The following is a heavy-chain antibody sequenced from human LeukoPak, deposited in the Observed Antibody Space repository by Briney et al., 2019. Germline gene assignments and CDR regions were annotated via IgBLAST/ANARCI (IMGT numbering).Heavy chain of an antibody. CDR2: ISGSGGST. D-gene: IGHD6-25*01. J-gene: IGHJ5*02. V-gene: IGHV3-23*01. CDR3: AKDPNSGGNNWFDP. Sequence: GGSLRLSCAASGFTFSSYEMNWVRQAPGKGLEWVSAISGSGGSTYYADSVKGRFTISRDNSKNTLYLQMNSLRAEDTAVYYCAKDPNSGGNNWFDPWGQGTLVTVSS. CDR1: GFTFSSYE.